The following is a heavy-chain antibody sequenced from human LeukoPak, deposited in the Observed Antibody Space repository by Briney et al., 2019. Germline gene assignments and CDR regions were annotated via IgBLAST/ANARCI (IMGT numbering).Heavy chain of an antibody. CDR2: IYYSGST. J-gene: IGHJ4*02. CDR3: ARGRSNYYDSSATYYFDY. CDR1: GGSISSSSYY. D-gene: IGHD3-22*01. Sequence: SETLSLTCTVSGGSISSSSYYWGWIRQPPGKGLEWIGSIYYSGSTYYNPSLKSRVTISVDTSKNQFSLKLSSVTAADTAVYYCARGRSNYYDSSATYYFDYWGQGTLVTVSS. V-gene: IGHV4-39*07.